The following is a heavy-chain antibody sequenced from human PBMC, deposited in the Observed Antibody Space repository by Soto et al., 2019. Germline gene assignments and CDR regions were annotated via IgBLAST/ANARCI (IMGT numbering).Heavy chain of an antibody. D-gene: IGHD1-20*01. CDR1: GYTFPSYD. J-gene: IGHJ4*02. CDR3: ARCITGGRREIYCFDY. Sequence: QVQLVQSGAEVKKPGASVKVSCKASGYTFPSYDINWVRQATGQGHEWMGWMNPNSGNTGYAQKFQGRVTMTRNIPISTAYMELSSLRTEDTAVHYCARCITGGRREIYCFDYWGQGTLVTVSS. V-gene: IGHV1-8*01. CDR2: MNPNSGNT.